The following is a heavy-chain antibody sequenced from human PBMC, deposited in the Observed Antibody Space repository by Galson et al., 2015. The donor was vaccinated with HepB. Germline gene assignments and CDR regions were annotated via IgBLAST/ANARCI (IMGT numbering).Heavy chain of an antibody. Sequence: CAISGDSVSSHSAAWNWIRQSPSRGLEWLGRTYYRSKWYNDYAVSAKSRITINPDTSKNQFSLQLNSVTPEDTAVYYCARVRGGGIAAAGQFDYWGQGTLVTVSS. CDR3: ARVRGGGIAAAGQFDY. J-gene: IGHJ4*02. V-gene: IGHV6-1*01. CDR2: TYYRSKWYN. D-gene: IGHD6-13*01. CDR1: GDSVSSHSAA.